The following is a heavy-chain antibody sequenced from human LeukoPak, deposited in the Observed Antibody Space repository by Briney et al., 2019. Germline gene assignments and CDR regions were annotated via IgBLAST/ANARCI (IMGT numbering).Heavy chain of an antibody. CDR2: IIPIFGTA. D-gene: IGHD3-22*01. Sequence: SVKVSCKASGGTFSSFAISWVRQAPGQGLEWTGGIIPIFGTANYAQKFQGRVTITTDESTSTAYMELSSLRSEDTAVYYCARGPYYDSSGYYDYWGQGTLVTVSS. V-gene: IGHV1-69*05. CDR3: ARGPYYDSSGYYDY. CDR1: GGTFSSFA. J-gene: IGHJ4*02.